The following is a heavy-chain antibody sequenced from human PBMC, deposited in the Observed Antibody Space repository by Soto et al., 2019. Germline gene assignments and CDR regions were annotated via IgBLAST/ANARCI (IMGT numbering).Heavy chain of an antibody. V-gene: IGHV4-31*03. CDR1: GGSISSGGYY. J-gene: IGHJ4*02. Sequence: SETLSLTCTVSGGSISSGGYYWSWIRQHPGKGLEWIGYIYYSGSTYYNPSLKSRVTISVDTSKNQFSLKLSSVTAADTAVYYCVRVVKAARTVDYWGQGTLVTVSS. D-gene: IGHD6-6*01. CDR3: VRVVKAARTVDY. CDR2: IYYSGST.